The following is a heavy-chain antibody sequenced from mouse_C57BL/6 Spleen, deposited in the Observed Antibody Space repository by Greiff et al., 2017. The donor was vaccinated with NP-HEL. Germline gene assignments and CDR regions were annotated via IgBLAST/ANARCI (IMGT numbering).Heavy chain of an antibody. CDR3: ARPCDYDWYFDV. CDR1: GYTFTDYN. J-gene: IGHJ1*03. CDR2: INPNNGGT. D-gene: IGHD2-4*01. V-gene: IGHV1-22*01. Sequence: EVQLQQSGPELVKPGASVKMSCKASGYTFTDYNMHWVKQSHGKSLEWIGYINPNNGGTSYNQKFKGKATLTVNKSSSTAYMELRSLTSEDSAVYYCARPCDYDWYFDVWGTGTTVTVSS.